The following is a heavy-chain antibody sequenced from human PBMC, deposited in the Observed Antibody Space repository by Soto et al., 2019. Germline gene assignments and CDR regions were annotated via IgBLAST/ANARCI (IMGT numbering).Heavy chain of an antibody. CDR1: GFSFTGYY. V-gene: IGHV1-2*02. D-gene: IGHD6-6*01. CDR2: INAHSGGT. Sequence: GASVKVSCKASGFSFTGYYIHWLRQAPGQGLEWMGWINAHSGGTEYAQKFQGRVTLTRDTSIATAYLTLTSLTSDDTALYYCAKDLTRQLAYWFESWGQGIPVTVSS. J-gene: IGHJ5*01. CDR3: AKDLTRQLAYWFES.